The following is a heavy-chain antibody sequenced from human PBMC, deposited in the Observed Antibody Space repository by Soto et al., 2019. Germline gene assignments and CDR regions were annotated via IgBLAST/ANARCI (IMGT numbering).Heavy chain of an antibody. V-gene: IGHV3-23*01. J-gene: IGHJ3*02. CDR1: GFTFSNYA. CDR3: AKDPNSDYVGGFEM. Sequence: EVQLLESGGGLVQPGGSLRLSCAASGFTFSNYAMSWVRQAPGWGPEWVSGISRSGASTYYADSVKGRFTISRDHSKNTLSLQMNSLRAEDTSKYYCAKDPNSDYVGGFEMLGQGTMVTVSS. CDR2: ISRSGAST. D-gene: IGHD5-12*01.